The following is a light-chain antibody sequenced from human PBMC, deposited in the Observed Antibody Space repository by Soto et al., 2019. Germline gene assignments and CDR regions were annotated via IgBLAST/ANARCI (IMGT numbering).Light chain of an antibody. Sequence: EIVMTQSPATLSVSPGERVTLSCRARQSVGSNLAWYQQKPGQAPRLLLYGASTRATGIPARFSGSGSETELTLTISSLQAEDSAVYFCQQYNNWPTWTFGQGTKVDIK. CDR2: GAS. CDR1: QSVGSN. V-gene: IGKV3-15*01. J-gene: IGKJ1*01. CDR3: QQYNNWPTWT.